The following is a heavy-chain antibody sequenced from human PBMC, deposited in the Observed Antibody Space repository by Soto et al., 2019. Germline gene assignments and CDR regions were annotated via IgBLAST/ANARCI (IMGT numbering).Heavy chain of an antibody. J-gene: IGHJ6*02. CDR1: GYTLSSNG. CDR3: AGCAPRGSFGPDDGGMDV. CDR2: ISGYNGVT. V-gene: IGHV1-18*04. Sequence: ASVKVSCKASGYTLSSNGINWVRQAPGQGPEWMGWISGYNGVTNFAQKFQGRLTMTTDTSTNTAHMELRSLRSDDTAVYYCAGCAPRGSFGPDDGGMDVWGQGTTVTVSS. D-gene: IGHD3-3*02.